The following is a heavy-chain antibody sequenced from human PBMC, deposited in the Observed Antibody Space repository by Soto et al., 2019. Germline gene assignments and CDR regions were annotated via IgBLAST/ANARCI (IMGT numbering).Heavy chain of an antibody. J-gene: IGHJ6*02. CDR2: ITYDGSNK. CDR1: GFTFSNYG. V-gene: IGHV3-30*03. Sequence: QVQLVESGGGVVQPGRSLRLSCAASGFTFSNYGIHWVRQAPGKGLEWVAVITYDGSNKYYADSVKGRFTISRDNSKNTLYLQMNSLRAEDTAVYYCARDFYRGGYYYYYGMDVWGQGTTVTVSS. CDR3: ARDFYRGGYYYYYGMDV. D-gene: IGHD3-3*01.